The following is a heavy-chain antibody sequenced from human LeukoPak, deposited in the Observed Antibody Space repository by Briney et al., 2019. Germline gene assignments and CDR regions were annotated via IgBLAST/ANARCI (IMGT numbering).Heavy chain of an antibody. Sequence: PGGSLRLSCAASGFTFSSYSMNWVRQAPGKGLEWVSAISGSGGSTYYADSVKGRFTISRDNSKNTLYLQMNSLRAEDTAVYYCAKGLRLRGVITSHFDYWGQGTLVTVSS. CDR1: GFTFSSYS. D-gene: IGHD3-10*01. CDR3: AKGLRLRGVITSHFDY. J-gene: IGHJ4*02. V-gene: IGHV3-23*01. CDR2: ISGSGGST.